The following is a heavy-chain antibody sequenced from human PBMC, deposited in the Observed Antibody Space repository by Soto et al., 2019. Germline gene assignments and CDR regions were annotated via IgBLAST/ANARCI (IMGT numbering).Heavy chain of an antibody. CDR1: GGSISSSSYY. Sequence: QLQLQESGPGLVKPSETLSLTCTVSGGSISSSSYYWGWIRQPPGKGLEWIGSIYYSGSTYYNPSLKSRVTISVDKSKNQFSLKLSSVTAADTAVYYCARPQTPMIVVGSFDYWGQGTLVTVSS. D-gene: IGHD3-22*01. CDR2: IYYSGST. V-gene: IGHV4-39*01. CDR3: ARPQTPMIVVGSFDY. J-gene: IGHJ4*02.